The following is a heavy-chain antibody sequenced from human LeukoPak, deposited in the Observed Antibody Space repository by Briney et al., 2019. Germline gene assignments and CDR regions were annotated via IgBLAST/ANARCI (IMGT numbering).Heavy chain of an antibody. CDR3: ATDRGWRTSGYYLYYFEY. CDR2: IKHDGSEK. V-gene: IGHV3-7*01. CDR1: GFIFTNYL. J-gene: IGHJ4*02. Sequence: GGSLRLSCAASGFIFTNYLMSWVRQAPGKGLEWVASIKHDGSEKYYVDSVRGRFTISRDNTMNSLYLQMSSLRAEDTAVYYCATDRGWRTSGYYLYYFEYWGQGTLVTYSS. D-gene: IGHD3-3*01.